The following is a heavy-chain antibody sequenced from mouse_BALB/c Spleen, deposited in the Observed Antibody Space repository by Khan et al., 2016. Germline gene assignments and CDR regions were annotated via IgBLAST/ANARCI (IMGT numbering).Heavy chain of an antibody. CDR2: IYPGKSDT. Sequence: EVQLQESGTVMARPGASVKMSCKASGYTFSSYWMHWVKQRHGQGLEWIGAIYPGKSDTTYNQKYKGKAKLTAVTSTSTAYMELSSLTHEYSAVYYCTPYGTYPMDYWGHGTSVTVSS. CDR3: TPYGTYPMDY. CDR1: GYTFSSYW. J-gene: IGHJ4*01. D-gene: IGHD2-1*01. V-gene: IGHV1-5*01.